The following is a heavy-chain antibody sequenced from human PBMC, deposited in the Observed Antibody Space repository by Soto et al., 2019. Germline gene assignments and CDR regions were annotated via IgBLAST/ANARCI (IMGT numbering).Heavy chain of an antibody. Sequence: NPSETLSLTCTVSGGSISSGGYYWSWIRQHPGKGLEWIGYIYYSGSTYYNPSLKSRVTISVDTSKNQFSLKLSSVTAADTAVYYCARGIRSGWFDPWGQGTLVTVSS. J-gene: IGHJ5*02. CDR3: ARGIRSGWFDP. CDR1: GGSISSGGYY. D-gene: IGHD3-3*01. V-gene: IGHV4-31*03. CDR2: IYYSGST.